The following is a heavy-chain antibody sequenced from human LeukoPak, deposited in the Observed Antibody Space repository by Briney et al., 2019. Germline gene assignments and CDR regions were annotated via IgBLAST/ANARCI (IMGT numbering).Heavy chain of an antibody. D-gene: IGHD2-2*01. CDR3: ARGVVVPAAITLTAYCYYYMDV. CDR2: ISSSGSTI. J-gene: IGHJ6*03. V-gene: IGHV3-11*04. CDR1: GFTFSDYY. Sequence: GGSLRLSCAASGFTFSDYYMSWIRQAPGKGLEWVSYISSSGSTIYYADSVKGRFTISRDNAKNSLYLQMNSLRAEDTAVYYCARGVVVPAAITLTAYCYYYMDVWGKGTTVTVSS.